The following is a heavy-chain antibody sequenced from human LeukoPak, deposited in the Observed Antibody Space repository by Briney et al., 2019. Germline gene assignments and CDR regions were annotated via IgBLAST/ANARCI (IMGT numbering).Heavy chain of an antibody. J-gene: IGHJ4*02. V-gene: IGHV4-4*07. D-gene: IGHD3-10*01. CDR1: GGSISSYY. CDR3: ARGSFDYYGSGSYFTLFDY. CDR2: IYTSGST. Sequence: NPSETLSLTCTVSGGSISSYYWSWLRQPAGKGLEWIGRIYTSGSTNYNPSLKSRVTISVDTSKNQFSLKLSSVTAADTAVYYCARGSFDYYGSGSYFTLFDYWGQGTLVTVSS.